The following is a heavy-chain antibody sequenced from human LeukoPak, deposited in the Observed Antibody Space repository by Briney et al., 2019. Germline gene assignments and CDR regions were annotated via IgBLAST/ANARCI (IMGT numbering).Heavy chain of an antibody. Sequence: GASVKVSCKASGYTFNDYYLHWVRQAPGQGLEWMGWINPKNGDTNYAQRFQGRVSMSRDMSISTAYMELSRLRSDDTAVYHCARAGTVMLLDYWGQGTLVTVSA. CDR3: ARAGTVMLLDY. CDR1: GYTFNDYY. CDR2: INPKNGDT. V-gene: IGHV1-2*02. J-gene: IGHJ4*02. D-gene: IGHD3-16*01.